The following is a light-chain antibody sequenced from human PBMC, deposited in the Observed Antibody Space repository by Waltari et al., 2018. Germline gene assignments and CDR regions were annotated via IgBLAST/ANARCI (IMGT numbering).Light chain of an antibody. CDR3: SSYTSSSIV. CDR1: SSDFGGYHY. Sequence: QSALTQPASVSGSPGQSITISCTGTSSDFGGYHYVSWYQQHPGKAPKLMIYDVSNRPSGVSNRFSGSKSGNTASLTISGLQAEDEADYYCSSYTSSSIVFGTGTKVTVL. V-gene: IGLV2-14*03. CDR2: DVS. J-gene: IGLJ1*01.